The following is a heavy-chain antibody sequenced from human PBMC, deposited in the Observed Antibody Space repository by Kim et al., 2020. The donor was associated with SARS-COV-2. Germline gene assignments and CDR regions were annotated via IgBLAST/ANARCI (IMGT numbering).Heavy chain of an antibody. V-gene: IGHV1-69*13. CDR1: GDTFRTNI. CDR2: IVPVFGTP. CDR3: ARGNLRGDAFDV. J-gene: IGHJ3*01. Sequence: SVKVSCRASGDTFRTNIFGWVRQAPGQGLEWMGGIVPVFGTPNYPQNFQSRVTITADEATSTAYVELTSLTYEDTAIYYCARGNLRGDAFDVWGHGTLVTVSS. D-gene: IGHD3-10*01.